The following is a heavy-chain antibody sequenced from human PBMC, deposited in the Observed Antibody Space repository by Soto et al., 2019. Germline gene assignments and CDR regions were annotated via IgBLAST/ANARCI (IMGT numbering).Heavy chain of an antibody. CDR1: GFTFSSYA. J-gene: IGHJ4*02. Sequence: EVQLLESGGGLVQPGGSLRLSCAASGFTFSSYAMSWVRQAPGKGLEWVSAISGSGGSTYYADSVKGRFTIPRDNSKNTLYLQMNSLRAEDTAVYYCAKNTPGYCSSTSCYPSFDYWGQGTLVTVSS. D-gene: IGHD2-2*03. CDR3: AKNTPGYCSSTSCYPSFDY. V-gene: IGHV3-23*01. CDR2: ISGSGGST.